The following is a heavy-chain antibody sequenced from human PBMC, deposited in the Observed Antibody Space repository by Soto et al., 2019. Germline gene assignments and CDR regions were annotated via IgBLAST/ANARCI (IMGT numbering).Heavy chain of an antibody. CDR2: IYYSGST. V-gene: IGHV4-30-4*01. D-gene: IGHD5-12*01. J-gene: IGHJ4*02. CDR1: GGSISSGDYY. Sequence: SETLSLTCTVSGGSISSGDYYCSWIRQPPGKGLEWIGYIYYSGSTYYNPSLKSRVTISVDTSKNQFSLKLSSVTAADTAVYYCTGRVATTIDYWGQGTLVTVSS. CDR3: TGRVATTIDY.